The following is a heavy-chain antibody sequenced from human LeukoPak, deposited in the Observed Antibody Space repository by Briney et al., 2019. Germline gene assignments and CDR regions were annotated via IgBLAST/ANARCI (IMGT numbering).Heavy chain of an antibody. CDR2: INADGNNT. Sequence: PGGSLRLSCGASGLTFINYWMHWVRQAPGKGLVWVSRINADGNNTNYADSVKGRFTISIDNAKNTLYLQMNSLRAEDTAVYYCASGIVATRDYWGQGTLVTVSS. CDR3: ASGIVATRDY. V-gene: IGHV3-74*01. CDR1: GLTFINYW. D-gene: IGHD5-12*01. J-gene: IGHJ4*02.